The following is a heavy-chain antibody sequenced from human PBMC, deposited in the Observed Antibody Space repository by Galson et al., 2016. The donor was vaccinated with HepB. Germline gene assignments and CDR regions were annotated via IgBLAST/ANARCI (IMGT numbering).Heavy chain of an antibody. D-gene: IGHD6-19*01. J-gene: IGHJ4*02. CDR3: AGITSGWYSDH. CDR2: IYNSETT. V-gene: IGHV4-31*11. CDR1: GDSISSGGYY. Sequence: TLSLTCDVSGDSISSGGYYWSWIRQHPGKGLEWIGYIYNSETTYYNPSLKSRITISVDTSKNHFSLNLIGVTAADTAVYYCAGITSGWYSDHWGQGTLVTVSS.